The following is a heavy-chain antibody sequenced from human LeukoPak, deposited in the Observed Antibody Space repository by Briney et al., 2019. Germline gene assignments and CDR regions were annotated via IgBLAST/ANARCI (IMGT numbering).Heavy chain of an antibody. J-gene: IGHJ2*01. CDR1: GGSISSYY. Sequence: PSETLSLTSTVSGGSISSYYWSWIRQPPGKGLEWIGYIYYSGSTKYNPSLKSRVTISVDTSKNQFSLKLSSVTAADTAVYYCARAFRPPWYFDLWGRGTLVTVSS. D-gene: IGHD3-16*01. V-gene: IGHV4-59*01. CDR2: IYYSGST. CDR3: ARAFRPPWYFDL.